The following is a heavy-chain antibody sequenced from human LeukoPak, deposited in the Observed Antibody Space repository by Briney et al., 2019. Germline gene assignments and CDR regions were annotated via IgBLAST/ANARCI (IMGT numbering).Heavy chain of an antibody. J-gene: IGHJ5*02. CDR3: GRGGSGSYFSWLDP. CDR2: INPNSGGT. V-gene: IGHV1-2*02. D-gene: IGHD3-10*01. CDR1: GYTFTGYY. Sequence: ASVKVSCEASGYTFTGYYIHWVRQAPGQGLECMGWINPNSGGTNYAQKFQGRVTMTRDTSISTAYMELSRLRSDDTAVYYCGRGGSGSYFSWLDPWGQGTLVTISS.